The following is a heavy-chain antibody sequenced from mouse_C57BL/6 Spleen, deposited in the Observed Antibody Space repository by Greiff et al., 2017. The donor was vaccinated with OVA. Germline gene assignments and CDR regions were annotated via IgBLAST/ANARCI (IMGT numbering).Heavy chain of an antibody. CDR2: IDPETGGT. Sequence: QVQLQQSGAELVKPGASVTLSCKASGYTFTDYEMHWVKQTPVHGLEWIGAIDPETGGTAYNQKFKGKAILTADKSSSTAYMELRSLTSEDSAVYYCTRPYGSSPFDYWGQGTTLTVSS. D-gene: IGHD1-1*01. V-gene: IGHV1-15*01. J-gene: IGHJ2*01. CDR1: GYTFTDYE. CDR3: TRPYGSSPFDY.